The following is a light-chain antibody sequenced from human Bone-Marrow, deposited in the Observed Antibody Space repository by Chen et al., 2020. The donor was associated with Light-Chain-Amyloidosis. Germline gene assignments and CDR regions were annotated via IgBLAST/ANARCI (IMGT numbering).Light chain of an antibody. J-gene: IGLJ3*02. CDR1: ALPNQY. Sequence: SYELTQPPSVSVSTGQTARITCSGDALPNQYAYWFQQRSGQAPVPVMYKDTEMPSGSPERFSCSKSGTTVTLTITGVQAEDEADYYCQSSGSGGIYPWVFGAGTKLTVL. CDR3: QSSGSGGIYPWV. CDR2: KDT. V-gene: IGLV3-25*03.